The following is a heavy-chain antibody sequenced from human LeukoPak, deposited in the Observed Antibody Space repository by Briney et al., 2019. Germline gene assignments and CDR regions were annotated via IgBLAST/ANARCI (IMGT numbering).Heavy chain of an antibody. CDR3: AKIPRGIVGAMRNW. Sequence: GGSLRLSCAASGFTFSSYAMSWVRQAPGKGLEWVSAISGSGGSTYYADSVKGRFTISRDNSKNTLYLQMNSPRAEDTAVYYCAKIPRGIVGAMRNWWGQGTLVTVSS. J-gene: IGHJ4*02. D-gene: IGHD1-26*01. V-gene: IGHV3-23*01. CDR2: ISGSGGST. CDR1: GFTFSSYA.